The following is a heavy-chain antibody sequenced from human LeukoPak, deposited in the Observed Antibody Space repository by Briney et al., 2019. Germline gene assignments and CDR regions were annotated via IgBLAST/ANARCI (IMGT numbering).Heavy chain of an antibody. CDR3: ARDYSSSWYQGNCLDY. D-gene: IGHD6-13*01. Sequence: GRSLRLSCAASGFTFSSYAMHWVRQAPGKGLEWVAVISYDGSNKYYADSVKGRFTISRDNSKNTLYLQMNSLRAEDTAVYYCARDYSSSWYQGNCLDYWDQGTLVTVSS. V-gene: IGHV3-30*04. CDR2: ISYDGSNK. CDR1: GFTFSSYA. J-gene: IGHJ4*02.